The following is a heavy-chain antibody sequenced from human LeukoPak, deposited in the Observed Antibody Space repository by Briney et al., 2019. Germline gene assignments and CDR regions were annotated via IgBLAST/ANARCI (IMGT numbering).Heavy chain of an antibody. CDR3: ARDYDSSGYYANFDP. V-gene: IGHV3-21*01. D-gene: IGHD3-22*01. CDR1: GFTFSSYS. CDR2: ISSSSSYI. J-gene: IGHJ5*02. Sequence: PGGSLRLSCAASGFTFSSYSMNWVRQAPGKGLEWVSSISSSSSYIYYADSVKGRFTISRDNAKNSLYLQMNSLRAEDTAVYYCARDYDSSGYYANFDPWGQGTLVTVSS.